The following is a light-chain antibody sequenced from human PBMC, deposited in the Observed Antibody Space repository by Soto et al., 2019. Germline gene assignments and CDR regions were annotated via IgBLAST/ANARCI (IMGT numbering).Light chain of an antibody. CDR3: QQYNSYST. CDR1: QSISSW. J-gene: IGKJ1*01. CDR2: DAS. Sequence: DIQMTQSPSTLPASVGDRVTITCRASQSISSWLAWYQQKPGKAPKLLIYDASSLESGVPSRFSGSGSGTEFTLTISSLQPDDFETYYCQQYNSYSTFGQGTKVDIK. V-gene: IGKV1-5*01.